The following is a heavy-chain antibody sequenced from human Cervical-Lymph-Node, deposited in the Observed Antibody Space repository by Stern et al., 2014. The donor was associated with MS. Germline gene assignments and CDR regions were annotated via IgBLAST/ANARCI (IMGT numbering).Heavy chain of an antibody. J-gene: IGHJ5*02. CDR3: ARGDLMSLDP. V-gene: IGHV3-48*01. CDR2: ISSSSSTI. CDR1: GFTFSSYS. Sequence: EVQLVQSGGGLVQPGGSLRLSCAASGFTFSSYSMNGVRQAPGKGLEWVSYISSSSSTIYYADSVKGRFTISRDNAKNSLYLQMNSLRAEDTAVYYCARGDLMSLDPWGQGTLVTVSS.